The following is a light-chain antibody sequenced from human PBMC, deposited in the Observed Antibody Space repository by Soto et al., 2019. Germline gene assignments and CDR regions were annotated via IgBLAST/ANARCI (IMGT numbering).Light chain of an antibody. CDR2: AES. CDR1: KDISSY. Sequence: DIQMTQSPSSLSASVGDRVTITCRSSKDISSYLAWFQQKSEKAPKSLIFAESNLQSGVPSKFSGSGSGTDFTLTISSLQPEEFATYYCQQYADYPFTFGPGTKVDIK. CDR3: QQYADYPFT. J-gene: IGKJ3*01. V-gene: IGKV1-16*02.